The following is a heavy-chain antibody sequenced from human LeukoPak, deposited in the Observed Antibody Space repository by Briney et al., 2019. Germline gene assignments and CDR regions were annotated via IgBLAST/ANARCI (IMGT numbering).Heavy chain of an antibody. Sequence: PVKVSCKASGYTFTSYAMNWVRQAPGQGLEWMGGIIPIFGTANYAQKFQGRVTITADESTSTAYMELSSLRSEDTAVYYCATLPDSSGYLQLKGHTDYWGQGTLVTVSS. D-gene: IGHD3-22*01. CDR1: GYTFTSYA. V-gene: IGHV1-69*13. CDR2: IIPIFGTA. J-gene: IGHJ4*02. CDR3: ATLPDSSGYLQLKGHTDY.